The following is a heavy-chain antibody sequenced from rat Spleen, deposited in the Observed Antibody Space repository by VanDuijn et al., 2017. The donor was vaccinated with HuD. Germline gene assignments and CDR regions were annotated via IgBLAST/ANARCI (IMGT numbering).Heavy chain of an antibody. CDR2: ISYDGITT. CDR1: GFTFKNYG. D-gene: IGHD4-4*01. J-gene: IGHJ3*01. CDR3: TRHDYSGVITNWFAY. Sequence: EVQLVESGGGLVQPGRSLKVSCAASGFTFKNYGMAWVRQAPTKGLELVAAISYDGITTYYRASVRGRFTISSDNAKTTLYLQMDRLRSEDTATYYCTRHDYSGVITNWFAYWGQGTLVTVSS. V-gene: IGHV5-29*01.